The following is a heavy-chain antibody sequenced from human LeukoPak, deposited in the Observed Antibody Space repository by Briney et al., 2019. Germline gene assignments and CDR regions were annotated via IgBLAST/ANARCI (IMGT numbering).Heavy chain of an antibody. D-gene: IGHD2-2*02. CDR2: IWYDGSNK. J-gene: IGHJ4*02. CDR1: GFTFSSYG. CDR3: AKSPGYCSSTSCYRKDYFDY. V-gene: IGHV3-30*02. Sequence: TGGSLRLSCAASGFTFSSYGMHWLRQAPGKGLEWVAFIWYDGSNKYYADSVKGRFTISRDNSKNTLYLQMNSLRAEDTAVYYCAKSPGYCSSTSCYRKDYFDYWGQGTLVTVSS.